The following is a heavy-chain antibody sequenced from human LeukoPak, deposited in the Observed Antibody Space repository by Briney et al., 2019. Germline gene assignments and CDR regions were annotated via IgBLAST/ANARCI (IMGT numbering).Heavy chain of an antibody. J-gene: IGHJ4*02. CDR1: GFTFSSYS. CDR3: AKDTYSSGWYGSAFDY. CDR2: ISSSSSYI. V-gene: IGHV3-21*04. D-gene: IGHD6-19*01. Sequence: GGSLRLSCAASGFTFSSYSMNRVRQAPGKGLEWVSSISSSSSYIYYADSVKGRFTISRDNSKNTLYLQMNSLRAEDTAVYYCAKDTYSSGWYGSAFDYWGQGTLVTVSS.